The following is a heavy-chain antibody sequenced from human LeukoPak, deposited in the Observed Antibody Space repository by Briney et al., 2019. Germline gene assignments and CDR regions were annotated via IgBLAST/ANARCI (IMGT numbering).Heavy chain of an antibody. CDR2: ISYDGSNK. CDR1: GFTFSSYA. Sequence: PGGSLRLSCAASGFTFSSYAMHWVRQAPGKGLEWVAVISYDGSNKYYADSVKGRFTISRDDSKNTLYLQMNSLRAEDTAVYYCARDSSRGGSPYFDHWGQGTLVTVSS. CDR3: ARDSSRGGSPYFDH. V-gene: IGHV3-30-3*01. J-gene: IGHJ4*02. D-gene: IGHD3-16*01.